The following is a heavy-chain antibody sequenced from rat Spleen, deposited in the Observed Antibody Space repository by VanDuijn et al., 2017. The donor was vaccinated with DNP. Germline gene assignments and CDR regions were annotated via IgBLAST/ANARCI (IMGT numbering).Heavy chain of an antibody. CDR3: TRRGHTTGLNWFAY. V-gene: IGHV5-22*01. D-gene: IGHD1-9*01. CDR2: ITNEGSST. CDR1: GFTFSDYY. J-gene: IGHJ3*01. Sequence: EVQLVESGGGLVQPGRSLKLSCAASGFTFSDYYMAWVRQAPKKGLEWVASITNEGSSTYFGDSVKGPFTISRDNAKSTLYLQMNSLRSEDTATYYCTRRGHTTGLNWFAYWGQGTLVTVSS.